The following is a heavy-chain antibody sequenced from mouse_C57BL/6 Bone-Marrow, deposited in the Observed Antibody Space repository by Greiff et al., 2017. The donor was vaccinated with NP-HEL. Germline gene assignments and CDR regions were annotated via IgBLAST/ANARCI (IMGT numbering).Heavy chain of an antibody. CDR1: GYTFTSYW. D-gene: IGHD1-1*01. J-gene: IGHJ2*01. V-gene: IGHV1-64*01. CDR2: IHPNSGST. CDR3: ARNYGSSYGGY. Sequence: QVQLQQSGAELVKPGASVKLSCKASGYTFTSYWMHWVKQRPGQGLEWIGMIHPNSGSTNYNEKFKSKATLTVDKSSSTAYMQLSSLTSEDSAVYYCARNYGSSYGGYWGQGTTLTVSS.